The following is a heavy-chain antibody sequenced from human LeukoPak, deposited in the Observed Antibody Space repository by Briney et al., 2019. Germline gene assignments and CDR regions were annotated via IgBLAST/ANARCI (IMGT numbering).Heavy chain of an antibody. Sequence: SETLSLTCTVSGYSISSGYYWGWIRQPPGKGLEWIGSIYHSGSTNYNPSLKSRVTISVDTSKNQFSLKLSSVTAADTAVYYCARDSGYSSGHFDYWGQGTLVTVSS. V-gene: IGHV4-38-2*02. CDR3: ARDSGYSSGHFDY. CDR1: GYSISSGYY. J-gene: IGHJ4*02. D-gene: IGHD6-19*01. CDR2: IYHSGST.